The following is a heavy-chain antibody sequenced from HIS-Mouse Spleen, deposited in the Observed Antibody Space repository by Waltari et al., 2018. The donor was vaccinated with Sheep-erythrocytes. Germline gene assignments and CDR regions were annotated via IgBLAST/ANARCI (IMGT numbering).Heavy chain of an antibody. D-gene: IGHD1-1*01. CDR3: AKVRTVNYWYFDL. J-gene: IGHJ2*01. CDR1: GFTFSSYG. CDR2: ISYDGSNK. V-gene: IGHV3-30*18. Sequence: ESGGGVVQPGRSLRLSCAASGFTFSSYGMHWVRQAPGKGLEWVAVISYDGSNKYYADSVKGRFTISRDNSKNTLYLQMNSLRAEDTAVYYCAKVRTVNYWYFDLWGRGTLVTVSP.